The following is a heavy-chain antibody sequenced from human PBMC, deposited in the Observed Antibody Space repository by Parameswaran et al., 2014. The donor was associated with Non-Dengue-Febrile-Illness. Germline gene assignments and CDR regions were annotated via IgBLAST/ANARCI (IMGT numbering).Heavy chain of an antibody. D-gene: IGHD4-11*01. V-gene: IGHV4-39*01. CDR3: ARHGRTYSNLDY. J-gene: IGHJ4*02. CDR2: IYYSGST. Sequence: WIRQPPGKGLEWIGSIYYSGSTYYNPSLKSRVTISVDTSKNQFSLKLSSVTAADTAVYYCARHGRTYSNLDYWGQGTLVTVSS.